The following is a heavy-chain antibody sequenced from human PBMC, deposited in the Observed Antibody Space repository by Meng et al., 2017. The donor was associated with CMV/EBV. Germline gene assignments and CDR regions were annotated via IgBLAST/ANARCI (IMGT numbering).Heavy chain of an antibody. CDR2: IWYDGSNK. D-gene: IGHD1-26*01. CDR3: AKEYTIVGATPLDY. Sequence: SGCTCSSYGMHWGRRAPGKGLEWVAVIWYDGSNKYYADSVKGRFTISRDNSKNTLYLQMNSLRAEDTAVYYCAKEYTIVGATPLDYWGQGTLVTVSS. CDR1: GCTCSSYG. V-gene: IGHV3-33*06. J-gene: IGHJ4*02.